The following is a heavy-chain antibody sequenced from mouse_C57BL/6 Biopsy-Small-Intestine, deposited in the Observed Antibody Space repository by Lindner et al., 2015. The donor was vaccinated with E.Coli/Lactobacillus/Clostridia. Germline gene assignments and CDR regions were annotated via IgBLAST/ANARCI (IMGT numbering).Heavy chain of an antibody. Sequence: LQESGAELMKPGASVKLSCKATGYTFTGYWIEWIKQRPGHGPEWIGEILPGSGSTYYNERFRGKATFTADTSSTTAYMQLSSLTTEDSAIYYCARRWSSYSMDYWGQGTSVTVSS. CDR2: ILPGSGST. CDR3: ARRWSSYSMDY. CDR1: GYTFTGYW. J-gene: IGHJ4*01. V-gene: IGHV1-9*01. D-gene: IGHD2-12*01.